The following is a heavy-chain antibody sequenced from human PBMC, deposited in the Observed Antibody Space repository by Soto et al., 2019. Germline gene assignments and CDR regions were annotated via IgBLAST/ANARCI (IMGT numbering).Heavy chain of an antibody. CDR3: ARLRVATILFVDAFDI. CDR2: IYPGDSDT. Sequence: GESLKISCKGSGYSFTSYWIGWVRQMPGKGLEWMGIIYPGDSDTRYSPSFQGQVTISADKSISTAYLQWSSLKASDTAMYYCARLRVATILFVDAFDIWGQGTMVTVSS. CDR1: GYSFTSYW. J-gene: IGHJ3*02. V-gene: IGHV5-51*01. D-gene: IGHD5-12*01.